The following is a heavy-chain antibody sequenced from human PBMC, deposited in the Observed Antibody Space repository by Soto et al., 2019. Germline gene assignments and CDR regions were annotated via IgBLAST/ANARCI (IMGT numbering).Heavy chain of an antibody. Sequence: QVQLQESGPGLVKPSQTLSLTCTVSGGSISSGGYYWSWIRQHPGQGLAWIGYIYYSGSTYYNPSLESRVTISVDTSKNQFSLKLSSVTAADTAVYYCARGLNIVAFLDFWGQGTLVTVSS. CDR2: IYYSGST. CDR1: GGSISSGGYY. CDR3: ARGLNIVAFLDF. D-gene: IGHD5-12*01. V-gene: IGHV4-31*03. J-gene: IGHJ4*02.